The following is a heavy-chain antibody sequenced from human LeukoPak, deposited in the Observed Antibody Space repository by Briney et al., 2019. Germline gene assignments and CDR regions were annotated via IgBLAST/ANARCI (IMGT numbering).Heavy chain of an antibody. Sequence: GGSLRLSWAASGFTFSSYWMSWVRQAPGKWLEWVANIKQDGSEKYYVDSVKGRFTISRDNAKNSLYLQMNSLRAEDTAVYYCAREKGSGSYYIHPYYFDYWGQGTLVTVSS. D-gene: IGHD3-10*01. CDR3: AREKGSGSYYIHPYYFDY. CDR2: IKQDGSEK. V-gene: IGHV3-7*01. CDR1: GFTFSSYW. J-gene: IGHJ4*02.